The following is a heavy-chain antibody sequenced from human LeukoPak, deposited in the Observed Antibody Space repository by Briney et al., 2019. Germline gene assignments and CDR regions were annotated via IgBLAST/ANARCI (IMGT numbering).Heavy chain of an antibody. Sequence: GASVKVSCKASGYTFTSYDINWVRQATGQGLEWMEWMNPNSGNTGCAQKFQGRVTITRNTSISTAYMELSSLRSEDTAVYYCARGYCSSTSCYLGQNWFDPWGQGTLVTVSS. J-gene: IGHJ5*02. CDR1: GYTFTSYD. D-gene: IGHD2-2*01. V-gene: IGHV1-8*03. CDR2: MNPNSGNT. CDR3: ARGYCSSTSCYLGQNWFDP.